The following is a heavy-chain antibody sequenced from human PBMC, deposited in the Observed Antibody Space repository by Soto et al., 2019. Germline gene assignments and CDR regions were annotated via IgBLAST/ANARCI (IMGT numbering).Heavy chain of an antibody. CDR3: AKDLYGGYEWGAVDI. CDR1: GFTFRSYA. J-gene: IGHJ3*02. D-gene: IGHD5-12*01. V-gene: IGHV3-23*01. Sequence: GGSLRLSCAASGFTFRSYAMSWVRQAPGKGLEWVSTITGSGDSTYYRDSVKGRFTISRDNSKNTLSLQMNSLRAEDTAVYLCAKDLYGGYEWGAVDIWGQGTMVTVSS. CDR2: ITGSGDST.